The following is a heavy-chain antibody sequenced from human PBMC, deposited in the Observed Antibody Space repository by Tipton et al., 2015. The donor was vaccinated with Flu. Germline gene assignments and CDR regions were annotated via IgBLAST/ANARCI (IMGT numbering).Heavy chain of an antibody. J-gene: IGHJ4*02. CDR3: ARGFIRLCDY. V-gene: IGHV3-48*03. D-gene: IGHD3-16*01. Sequence: SLRLSCAASGFSFSGYEMNWVRQAPGKGLEWVPLISPSGSTRHYADSVKGRITISRDNAKNELYLVLNSLRAEDTAVYYCARGFIRLCDYWGQGALVIVSP. CDR1: GFSFSGYE. CDR2: ISPSGSTR.